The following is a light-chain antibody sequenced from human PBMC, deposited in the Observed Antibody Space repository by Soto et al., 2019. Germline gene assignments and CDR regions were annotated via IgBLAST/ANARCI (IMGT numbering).Light chain of an antibody. J-gene: IGKJ1*01. V-gene: IGKV1-5*03. CDR1: QSISVW. Sequence: QMTSKNPTLGGAGEDRGSRCSLACQSISVWLAWYQQRPGKAPKILIYKASSLESGVPSRFSGSGSGREFSLTFSSRRPDDFATYYCQHYNGYRWTFGRGTKVDIK. CDR3: QHYNGYRWT. CDR2: KAS.